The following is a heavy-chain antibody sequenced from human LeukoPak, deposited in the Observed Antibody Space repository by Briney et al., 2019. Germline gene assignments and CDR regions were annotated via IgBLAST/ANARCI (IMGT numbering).Heavy chain of an antibody. CDR2: IIPIFGTA. CDR3: ARGDSSGYYSPFDY. D-gene: IGHD3-22*01. J-gene: IGHJ4*02. CDR1: GGTFSSYA. V-gene: IGHV1-69*13. Sequence: SVKVSCKASGGTFSSYAISWVRQAPGQGLEWMGGIIPIFGTANYAQKFQGRVTITADESTSTAYMELSSLRSEDTAVYYCARGDSSGYYSPFDYWGQGTLVTVSS.